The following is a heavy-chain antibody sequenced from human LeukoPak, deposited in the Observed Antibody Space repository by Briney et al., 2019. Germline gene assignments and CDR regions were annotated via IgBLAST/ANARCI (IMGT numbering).Heavy chain of an antibody. J-gene: IGHJ1*01. CDR1: GYTFTGYY. D-gene: IGHD6-19*01. CDR2: INPNSGGT. CDR3: ARVAVAGTGGFQH. Sequence: GASVKVSCKASGYTFTGYYMHWVRQAPGQGLEWMGWINPNSGGTNYAQKFQGRVTMTRDTSISTAYMELSRLRSDDTAVYYCARVAVAGTGGFQHWGQGTLVTVSS. V-gene: IGHV1-2*02.